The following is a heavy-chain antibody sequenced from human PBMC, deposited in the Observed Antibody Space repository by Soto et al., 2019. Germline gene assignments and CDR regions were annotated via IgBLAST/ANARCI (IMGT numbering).Heavy chain of an antibody. J-gene: IGHJ4*02. CDR1: GYTFTSYG. Sequence: QVHLVQSGAEVKKPGASVKVSCKGSGYTFTSYGITWVRQAPGQGLEWMGWISAHNGNTDYAQKLNSRVTVTRDTSTSTAYMELRSLRSDDTAVYYCARGRYGDYWGQGALVTVSS. CDR3: ARGRYGDY. CDR2: ISAHNGNT. V-gene: IGHV1-18*01. D-gene: IGHD1-1*01.